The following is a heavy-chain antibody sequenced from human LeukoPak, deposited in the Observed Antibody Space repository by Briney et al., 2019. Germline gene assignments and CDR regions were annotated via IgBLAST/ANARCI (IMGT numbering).Heavy chain of an antibody. CDR1: GVSLTSYF. CDR3: ARVCSSRSCQADF. D-gene: IGHD2-2*01. V-gene: IGHV4-59*08. J-gene: IGHJ4*02. Sequence: KTSETLSLTCTVSGVSLTSYFWAWIRQPPGKALEWLGYITYSGTTSYSGATTYNPSLESRVTISADTSRNQFSLRLSSVTAADTAVYYCARVCSSRSCQADFWGQGTLVVVSS. CDR2: ITYSGTT.